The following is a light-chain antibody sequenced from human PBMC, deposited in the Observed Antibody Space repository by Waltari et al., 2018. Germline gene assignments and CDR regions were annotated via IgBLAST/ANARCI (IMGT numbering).Light chain of an antibody. CDR1: SSDVGRYNY. V-gene: IGLV2-14*03. CDR3: NSYASNSNGL. J-gene: IGLJ2*01. Sequence: QSALTQPASVSGSPGQSITISCTGTSSDVGRYNYVSWYQQHPGQAPQLLIHDVCKPPSGVPSRFSGSKSGNTASLTFSGLQAADEAHYYCNSYASNSNGLFGGGTKLTIL. CDR2: DVC.